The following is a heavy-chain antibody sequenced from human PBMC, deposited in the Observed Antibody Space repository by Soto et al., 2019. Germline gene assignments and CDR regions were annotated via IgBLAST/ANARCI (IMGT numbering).Heavy chain of an antibody. CDR2: IYYSGST. J-gene: IGHJ5*02. V-gene: IGHV4-31*01. CDR1: GASISSGGYY. Sequence: QVQLQESGPGLVKPSQTLSLTCTVSGASISSGGYYWSWIRQHPGKGLEWIGYIYYSGSTYYNPSLKSPLTIAADTSKKQSSRKLSSVTAGDTAVYYCARGPLSWGQGPLVAVSS. CDR3: ARGPLS.